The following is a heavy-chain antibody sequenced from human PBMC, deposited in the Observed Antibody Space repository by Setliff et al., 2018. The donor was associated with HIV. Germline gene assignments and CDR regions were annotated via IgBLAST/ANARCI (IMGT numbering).Heavy chain of an antibody. CDR2: IYHTGIT. Sequence: PSETLSLTCTVSGGSISSGDYYWSWIRQPPGKGLEWIGYIYHTGITYYNPSLKSRPTLSVDTSKNQFSLRLNSVTAADTAVYYCAKGELRDGFTISSALDIWGQGAMVT. CDR3: AKGELRDGFTISSALDI. CDR1: GGSISSGDYY. D-gene: IGHD3-3*02. J-gene: IGHJ3*02. V-gene: IGHV4-30-4*08.